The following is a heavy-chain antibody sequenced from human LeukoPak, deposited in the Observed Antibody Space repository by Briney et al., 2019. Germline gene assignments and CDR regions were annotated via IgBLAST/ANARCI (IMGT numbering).Heavy chain of an antibody. CDR2: IYSDSST. CDR3: ARNLPMLF. CDR1: GFTVSSNC. J-gene: IGHJ4*02. D-gene: IGHD3-10*02. V-gene: IGHV3-53*01. Sequence: GGSLRLSCAASGFTVSSNCMSWVRQAPGKGLEWVSVIYSDSSTYYADSVKGRFTISRDKSKNTLYLQMNSLRAEDTAMYYCARNLPMLFGGQGTLVTVSS.